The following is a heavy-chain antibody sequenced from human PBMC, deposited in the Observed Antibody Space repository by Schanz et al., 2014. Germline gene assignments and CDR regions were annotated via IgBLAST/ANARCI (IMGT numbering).Heavy chain of an antibody. CDR2: IKQDGTEE. D-gene: IGHD3-16*01. Sequence: EVQLVESGGGLVQPGRSLRLSCAASGFSFSDYGMHWVRQAPGRGLEWVATIKQDGTEEKYVDSVRGRFTISRDNARDSLVLRMNSLRAEDTAVYYCARYPRILGAFDVWGQGTVVAVS. CDR1: GFSFSDYG. V-gene: IGHV3-7*01. CDR3: ARYPRILGAFDV. J-gene: IGHJ3*01.